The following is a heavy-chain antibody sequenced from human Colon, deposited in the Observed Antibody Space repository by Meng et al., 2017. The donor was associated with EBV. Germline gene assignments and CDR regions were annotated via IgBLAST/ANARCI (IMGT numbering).Heavy chain of an antibody. V-gene: IGHV4-39*01. Sequence: QRRWWGSGARLVHPAGARALSCTVSGGSFSTYAYYWDWRAQPAGKGLEWIGAIDQSGSTSYNPSLQRRATFFVNTSKTLFSLTFTSVTATETAVYYCARRRGGSGRDCWGQGTLVTVSS. J-gene: IGHJ4*02. D-gene: IGHD3-10*01. CDR2: IDQSGST. CDR3: ARRRGGSGRDC. CDR1: GGSFSTYAYY.